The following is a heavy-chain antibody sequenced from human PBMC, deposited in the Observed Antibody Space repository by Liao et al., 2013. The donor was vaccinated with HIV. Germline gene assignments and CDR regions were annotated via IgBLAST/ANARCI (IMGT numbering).Heavy chain of an antibody. D-gene: IGHD6-13*01. J-gene: IGHJ6*03. Sequence: QVQLQQWGAGLLKPSETLSLTCTVSGGSISSSSYYWGWIRQPPGKGLEWIGSIYYSGSTYYNPSLKSRVTISVDTSKNQFSLKLSSVTAADTAVYYCARDETAAGYYYYYYMDVWGKGTTVTVSS. V-gene: IGHV4-39*07. CDR3: ARDETAAGYYYYYYMDV. CDR1: GGSISSSSYY. CDR2: IYYSGST.